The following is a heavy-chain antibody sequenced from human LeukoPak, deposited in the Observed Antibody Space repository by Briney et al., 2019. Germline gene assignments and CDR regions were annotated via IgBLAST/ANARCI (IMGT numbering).Heavy chain of an antibody. D-gene: IGHD2-15*01. CDR2: MNPNSGGT. J-gene: IGHJ5*02. Sequence: GASVKVSCKASGYTFTGYYMHWVRQAPGQGLEWMGWMNPNSGGTNYAQKFQGRVTMTRDTSISTAYMELSRLRSDDTAVYYCARPVYCSGGSCYSWWFDPWGQGTLVTVSS. CDR1: GYTFTGYY. V-gene: IGHV1-2*02. CDR3: ARPVYCSGGSCYSWWFDP.